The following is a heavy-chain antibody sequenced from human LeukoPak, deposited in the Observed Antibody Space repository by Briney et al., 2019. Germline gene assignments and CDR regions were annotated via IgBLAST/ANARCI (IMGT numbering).Heavy chain of an antibody. CDR3: ARNRYCSSTSCYHYYYYYMDV. D-gene: IGHD2-2*01. CDR1: GYTFTSYG. J-gene: IGHJ6*03. V-gene: IGHV1-18*01. CDR2: ISAYNGNT. Sequence: ASVKVSCKASGYTFTSYGISWVRQAPGQGLEWMGWISAYNGNTNYAQKLQGRVTITADESTSTAYMELSSLRSEDTAVYYCARNRYCSSTSCYHYYYYYMDVWGKGTTVTISS.